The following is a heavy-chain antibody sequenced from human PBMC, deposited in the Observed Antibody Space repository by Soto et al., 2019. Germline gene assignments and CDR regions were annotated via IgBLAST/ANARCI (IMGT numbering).Heavy chain of an antibody. V-gene: IGHV4-59*01. J-gene: IGHJ4*02. CDR1: GGSISSYY. Sequence: SETLSLTCTVSGGSISSYYWSWIRQPPGKGLGWIGYIYYSGSTSYNPSLKSRVTISVDTSKNQFSLKLSSVTAADTAVYYCARGLGGYYDSSGYSDYWGQGTLVTVSS. CDR3: ARGLGGYYDSSGYSDY. CDR2: IYYSGST. D-gene: IGHD3-22*01.